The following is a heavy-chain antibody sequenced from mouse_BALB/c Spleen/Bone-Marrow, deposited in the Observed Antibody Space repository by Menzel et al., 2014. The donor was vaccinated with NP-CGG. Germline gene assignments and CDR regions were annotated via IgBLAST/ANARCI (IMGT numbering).Heavy chain of an antibody. CDR3: ARRDYGIMENYYAIDY. V-gene: IGHV1-87*01. CDR2: IYPGDGDT. J-gene: IGHJ4*01. D-gene: IGHD1-2*01. CDR1: GYTFTSYW. Sequence: QVHVKQSGAELARPGASVKLSCKASGYTFTSYWMQWVKQRPGQGLEWIGAIYPGDGDTRYTQKFKGKATLTADKSSSTAYMQLSSFASEDSAVYYCARRDYGIMENYYAIDYWGQGTSVTVSS.